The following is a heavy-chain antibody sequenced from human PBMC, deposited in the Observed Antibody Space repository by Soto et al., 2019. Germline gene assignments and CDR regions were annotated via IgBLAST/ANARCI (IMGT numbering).Heavy chain of an antibody. CDR2: ISRGGDSA. V-gene: IGHV3-23*01. J-gene: IGHJ4*02. D-gene: IGHD2-8*02. CDR3: AKDGDIVLLAADF. CDR1: GLIFSSFG. Sequence: GGSLRLSCVASGLIFSSFGMTWVRQAPGKGLEWVSGISRGGDSAYYADSVKGRFTIYRDNSKKTLYLQMNGLRAEDTAVYYCAKDGDIVLLAADFWGQGTLVTVSS.